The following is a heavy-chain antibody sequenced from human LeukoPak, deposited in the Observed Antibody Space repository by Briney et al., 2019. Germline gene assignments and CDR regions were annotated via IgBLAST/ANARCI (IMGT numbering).Heavy chain of an antibody. CDR1: GYTFTTYG. Sequence: GVSVKVSCKASGYTFTTYGISWVRQAPGQGLEWMGWISTYNGNTNYVQKLQGRVTMTRDTSISTAYMELIGLRSDDTAVYYCAGPWDQVGFDPWGQGTLVSVS. D-gene: IGHD1-26*01. J-gene: IGHJ5*02. CDR2: ISTYNGNT. V-gene: IGHV1-18*01. CDR3: AGPWDQVGFDP.